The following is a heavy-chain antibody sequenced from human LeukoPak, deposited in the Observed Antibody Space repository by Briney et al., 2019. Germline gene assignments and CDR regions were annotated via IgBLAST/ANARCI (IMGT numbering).Heavy chain of an antibody. D-gene: IGHD2-15*01. CDR3: AKQLGYCSDGSCYFPY. CDR1: GFTFSSSA. Sequence: GGSLRLSCAASGFTFSSSAMSWVRQAPGKGPEWVSAISNNGGYTYYADSVQGRFTISRDNPKSTLCLQTNSLRAEDTAVYYCAKQLGYCSDGSCYFPYWGQGTLVTVSS. J-gene: IGHJ4*02. V-gene: IGHV3-23*01. CDR2: ISNNGGYT.